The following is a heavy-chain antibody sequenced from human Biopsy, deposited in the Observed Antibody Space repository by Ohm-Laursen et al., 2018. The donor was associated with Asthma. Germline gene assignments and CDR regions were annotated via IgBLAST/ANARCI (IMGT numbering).Heavy chain of an antibody. J-gene: IGHJ6*02. D-gene: IGHD5-12*01. V-gene: IGHV1-69*01. CDR1: ADSFSNYA. Sequence: WVNPSHPVSADSFSNYAISCVRQAPRQGLEGMGGLITVLGKPAHAPMFEGRVTITADESTSTAYMELSSLSSEDTAVYYCARGYSGSDRIVYYYSGLEVGGQETTVTVSS. CDR3: ARGYSGSDRIVYYYSGLEV. CDR2: LITVLGKP.